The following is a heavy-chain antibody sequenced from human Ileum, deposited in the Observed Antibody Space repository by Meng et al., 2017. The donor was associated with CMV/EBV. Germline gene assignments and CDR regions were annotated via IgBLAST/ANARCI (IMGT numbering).Heavy chain of an antibody. V-gene: IGHV3-23*03. Sequence: SCAASGFTFSTQAMTWVRQAPGKGLEWVSVIYSGGSTTYYADSVKGRFTISRDNSKNMVYLQMNSLRVEDTATYYCAQDSFGVATDYWGQGTLVTVSS. D-gene: IGHD5-12*01. CDR1: GFTFSTQA. CDR3: AQDSFGVATDY. CDR2: IYSGGSTT. J-gene: IGHJ4*02.